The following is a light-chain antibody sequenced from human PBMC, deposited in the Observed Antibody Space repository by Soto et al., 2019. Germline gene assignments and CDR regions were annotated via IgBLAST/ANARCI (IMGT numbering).Light chain of an antibody. V-gene: IGLV2-11*01. CDR2: DVT. Sequence: QSALTQPRSVSGSPGQSLTISCTGTSSDVGGYNYVSWYQQYPGKVPKLMIYDVTKRPSGVPDRFSGSKSGNTASLTISGLQAEDEADYDFCSHAVSYTNVFGTGTQLTDL. CDR1: SSDVGGYNY. J-gene: IGLJ1*01. CDR3: CSHAVSYTNV.